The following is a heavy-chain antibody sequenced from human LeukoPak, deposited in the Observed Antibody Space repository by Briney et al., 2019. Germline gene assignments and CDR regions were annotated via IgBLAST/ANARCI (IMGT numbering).Heavy chain of an antibody. CDR2: ISTRVST. V-gene: IGHV4-4*09. J-gene: IGHJ3*02. CDR3: ARTYDAFDI. CDR1: RGSISSYY. Sequence: SETLSLTCTFSRGSISSYYWGWIRQPPEKGLEWIGYISTRVSTNYNPSLKSQVTISVDTSKNQFSLILSPATAADTAVYYCARTYDAFDIWGQGTMVTVSS.